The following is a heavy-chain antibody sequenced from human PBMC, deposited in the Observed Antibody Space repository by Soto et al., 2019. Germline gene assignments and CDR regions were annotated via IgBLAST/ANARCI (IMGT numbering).Heavy chain of an antibody. Sequence: GASVKVSCKASGYTLTGYYMHWVRQAPGQGLEWMGWINPNSGGTNYAQKFQGRVTMTRDTSISTAYMELSRLRSDDTAVYYCARGNPTVPPVVGYWGQGTLVTVSS. CDR1: GYTLTGYY. CDR2: INPNSGGT. J-gene: IGHJ4*02. CDR3: ARGNPTVPPVVGY. V-gene: IGHV1-2*02. D-gene: IGHD2-2*01.